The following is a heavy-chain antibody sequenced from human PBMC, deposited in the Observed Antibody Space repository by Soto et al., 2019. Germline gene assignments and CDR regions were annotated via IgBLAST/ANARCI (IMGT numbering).Heavy chain of an antibody. CDR3: AKDKGVAIVVVPAAWDY. CDR1: GFTFSSYA. CDR2: ISGSGGMT. Sequence: EVQLLESGGGLVQPGGSLRLSCAVSGFTFSSYAMSWVRQAPGKGLEWASGISGSGGMTYYADSVKGRFTISRDNSKNMLYLQMNSLRAEDTAAYYCAKDKGVAIVVVPAAWDYWGQGTLVTVSS. J-gene: IGHJ4*02. D-gene: IGHD2-2*01. V-gene: IGHV3-23*01.